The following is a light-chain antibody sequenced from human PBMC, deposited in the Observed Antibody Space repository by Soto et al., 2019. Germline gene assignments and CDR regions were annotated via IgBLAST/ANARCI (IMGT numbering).Light chain of an antibody. V-gene: IGLV2-14*01. J-gene: IGLJ3*02. CDR1: SSDFGGYNY. CDR2: EVS. CDR3: SSYAGSNNLV. Sequence: QSALTQPASVSGSPGQSITISCTGTSSDFGGYNYVSWYQQHPGKAPKLMIYEVSNRPSGVSNRFSGSKSGNTASLTISGLQAEDEADYYCSSYAGSNNLVFGGGTKLTVL.